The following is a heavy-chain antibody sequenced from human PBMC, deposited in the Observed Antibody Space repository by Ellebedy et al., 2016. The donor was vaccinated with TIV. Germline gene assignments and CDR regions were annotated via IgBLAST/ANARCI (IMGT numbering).Heavy chain of an antibody. Sequence: GESLKISCSGSGFTFSSNAMTWVRQSPGKGLAWVSYISSTGSKIYYADSVKGRFTISRDNAKNSLYLEMHNLRDEDTAVYYCARSSRTYGVDFWGQGTLVTVSS. CDR1: GFTFSSNA. D-gene: IGHD1-26*01. J-gene: IGHJ4*02. CDR3: ARSSRTYGVDF. CDR2: ISSTGSKI. V-gene: IGHV3-48*02.